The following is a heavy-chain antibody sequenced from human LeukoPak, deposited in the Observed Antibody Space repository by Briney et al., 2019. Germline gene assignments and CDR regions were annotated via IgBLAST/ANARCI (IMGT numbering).Heavy chain of an antibody. CDR3: ASYSSGWYSFDY. D-gene: IGHD6-19*01. J-gene: IGHJ4*02. CDR1: GYTFTSYY. CDR2: INPSGGST. V-gene: IGHV1-46*01. Sequence: ASVKVSCKASGYTFTSYYMHRVRQAPGQGLEWMGIINPSGGSTSYAQKFQGRVTMTRDTSTSTVYMELSSLRSEDTAVYYCASYSSGWYSFDYWGQGTLVTVSS.